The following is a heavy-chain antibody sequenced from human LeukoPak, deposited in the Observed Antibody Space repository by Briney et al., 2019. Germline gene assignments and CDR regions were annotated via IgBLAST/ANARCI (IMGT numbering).Heavy chain of an antibody. J-gene: IGHJ6*03. V-gene: IGHV3-30*04. CDR2: ISYDGSNK. Sequence: PGGSLRLSCAASGFTFSSYAMSWVRQAPGKGLEWVAVISYDGSNKYYADSAKGRFTISRDNSKNTLYLQMNSLRAEDTAVYYCAREPRGYSSSRYYMDVWGKGTTVTVSS. CDR1: GFTFSSYA. D-gene: IGHD6-6*01. CDR3: AREPRGYSSSRYYMDV.